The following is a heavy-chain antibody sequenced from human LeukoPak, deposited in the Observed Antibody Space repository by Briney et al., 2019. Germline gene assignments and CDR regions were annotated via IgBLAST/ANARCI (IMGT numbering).Heavy chain of an antibody. CDR2: IKQDGSEK. V-gene: IGHV3-7*01. D-gene: IGHD3-10*01. CDR1: GFTFRSYV. J-gene: IGHJ6*03. Sequence: GGSLRLSCAASGFTFRSYVMSWVRQAPGKGLEWVANIKQDGSEKYYVDSVKGRFTISRDNAKNSLYLQMNSLRAEDTAVYYCARVRGHYYYMDVWGKGTTVTVSS. CDR3: ARVRGHYYYMDV.